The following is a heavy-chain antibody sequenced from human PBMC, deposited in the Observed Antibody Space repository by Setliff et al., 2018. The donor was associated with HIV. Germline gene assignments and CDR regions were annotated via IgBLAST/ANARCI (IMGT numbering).Heavy chain of an antibody. J-gene: IGHJ6*02. CDR2: IHLSGTT. D-gene: IGHD2-15*01. CDR3: ARVGYCSPRNCFWGRPSYGMGV. Sequence: KPSETLSLTCSVSSVSGFTIASGYYWGWIRQPPGKGLEWIGTIHLSGTTYFNPSLKSRVTISADTSKKQFSLKLNSVTAADTAVYYCARVGYCSPRNCFWGRPSYGMGVWGQGTMVTVSS. CDR1: GFTIASGYY. V-gene: IGHV4-38-2*02.